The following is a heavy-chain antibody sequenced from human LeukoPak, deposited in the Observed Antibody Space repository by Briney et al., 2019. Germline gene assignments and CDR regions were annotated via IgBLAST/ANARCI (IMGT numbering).Heavy chain of an antibody. CDR1: GFTFSSYW. Sequence: GGSLRLSCAASGFTFSSYWMGWVRQAPGKGLEWVANIKQDGSEKYYVDSVKGRFTISRDNAKNSLYLQMNSLRAEDTAVYYCARDHGSYSDYFDYWGQGTLVTVSS. V-gene: IGHV3-7*01. CDR3: ARDHGSYSDYFDY. J-gene: IGHJ4*02. CDR2: IKQDGSEK. D-gene: IGHD1-26*01.